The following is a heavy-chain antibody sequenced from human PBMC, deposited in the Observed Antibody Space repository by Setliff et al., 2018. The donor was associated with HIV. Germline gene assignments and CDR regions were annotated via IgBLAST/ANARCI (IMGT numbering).Heavy chain of an antibody. D-gene: IGHD6-19*01. V-gene: IGHV1-69*10. CDR3: ARAAVAGPWRKLDY. J-gene: IGHJ4*02. CDR2: IIPILGIA. Sequence: SVKVSCKASGGTFTSYVISWVRQAPGQGLEWMGGIIPILGIASYSQKFQGRVTITADKSTSTAYMELSSLRSDDTAVYYCARAAVAGPWRKLDYWGQGTLVTVSS. CDR1: GGTFTSYV.